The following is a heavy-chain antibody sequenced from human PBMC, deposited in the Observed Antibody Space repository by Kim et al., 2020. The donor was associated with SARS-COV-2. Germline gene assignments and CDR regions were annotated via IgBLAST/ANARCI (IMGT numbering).Heavy chain of an antibody. D-gene: IGHD2-2*01. CDR1: GFTFNSYE. J-gene: IGHJ4*02. CDR3: ARRYCSSTSCTFDY. V-gene: IGHV3-48*03. Sequence: GGSLRLSCAATGFTFNSYEMNWVRQAPGKGLEWVSYISSSGSTIYYPDSVKGRFTISRYNAKNSLYLQMNSLRAEDTAVYYCARRYCSSTSCTFDYWGQGTLVTVSS. CDR2: ISSSGSTI.